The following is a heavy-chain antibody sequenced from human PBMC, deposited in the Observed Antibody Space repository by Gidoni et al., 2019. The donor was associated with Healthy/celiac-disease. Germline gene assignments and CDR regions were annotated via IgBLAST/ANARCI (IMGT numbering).Heavy chain of an antibody. V-gene: IGHV3-30*18. Sequence: QVQLVESGGGVVQPGRSLSLSCAASGFPFSSYGMPWVRQAPGKGLEWVAVISYDGSNKYYADSVKGRFTISRDNSKNTLYLQMNSLRAEDTAVYYCAKDRSELLWWWRGGMDVWGQGTTVTVSS. CDR3: AKDRSELLWWWRGGMDV. D-gene: IGHD2-21*01. CDR2: ISYDGSNK. J-gene: IGHJ6*02. CDR1: GFPFSSYG.